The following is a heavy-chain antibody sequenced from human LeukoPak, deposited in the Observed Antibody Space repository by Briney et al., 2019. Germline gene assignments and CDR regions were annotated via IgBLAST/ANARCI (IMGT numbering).Heavy chain of an antibody. CDR3: AKSAQYSSAWFTGSFDY. CDR1: GYAFTDFY. D-gene: IGHD6-13*01. V-gene: IGHV1-2*02. Sequence: ASVKVSCKASGYAFTDFYTHWVRQAPGQGLEWMGWINPNSGGTTYARKFQGRVTMTTDTSISTAYMELRRLRSDDTAVYYCAKSAQYSSAWFTGSFDYWGQGTLVTVSS. J-gene: IGHJ4*02. CDR2: INPNSGGT.